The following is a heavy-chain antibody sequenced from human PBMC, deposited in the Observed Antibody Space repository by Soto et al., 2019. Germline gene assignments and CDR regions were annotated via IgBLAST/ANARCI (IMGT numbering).Heavy chain of an antibody. CDR2: INPSGGST. CDR1: GYTFTSYY. Sequence: ASVKVSCKASGYTFTSYYMHWVRQAPGQGLEGMGIINPSGGSTSYAQKYQGRVTMTRDTSTSTVYMELSSLRSEDTAVYYCARKGGEYYYDSSGYQSWFDPWGQGTLVTVSS. D-gene: IGHD3-22*01. V-gene: IGHV1-46*01. J-gene: IGHJ5*02. CDR3: ARKGGEYYYDSSGYQSWFDP.